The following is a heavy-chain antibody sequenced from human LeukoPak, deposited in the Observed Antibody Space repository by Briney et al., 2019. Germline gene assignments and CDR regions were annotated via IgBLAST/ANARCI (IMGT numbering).Heavy chain of an antibody. CDR2: IIPIFGTA. CDR3: ARVYCSSTSCYSSYYYGMDV. CDR1: GGTFSSYA. D-gene: IGHD2-2*01. J-gene: IGHJ6*02. V-gene: IGHV1-69*13. Sequence: ASVKVSCKASGGTFSSYAISWVRQAPGQGLKWMGGIIPIFGTANYAQKFQGRVTITADESTSTAYMELSSLRSEDTAVYYCARVYCSSTSCYSSYYYGMDVWGQGTTVTVSS.